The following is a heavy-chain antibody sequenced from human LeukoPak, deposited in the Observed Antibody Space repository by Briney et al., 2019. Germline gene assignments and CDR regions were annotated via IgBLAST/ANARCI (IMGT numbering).Heavy chain of an antibody. CDR2: IKQDGSEK. CDR1: GFTVINNY. J-gene: IGHJ5*02. CDR3: ARGRGGDCYSCWFDP. Sequence: GGSLRLSCAASGFTVINNYMTWVRQAPGKGLEWVANIKQDGSEKYSVDSVKGRFTISRDNAKNSLYLQMNSLRAEDTAVYYCARGRGGDCYSCWFDPWGQGTLVTVSS. V-gene: IGHV3-7*01. D-gene: IGHD2-21*02.